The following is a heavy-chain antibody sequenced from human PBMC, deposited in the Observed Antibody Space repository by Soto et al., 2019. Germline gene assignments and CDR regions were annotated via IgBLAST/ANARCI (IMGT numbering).Heavy chain of an antibody. CDR1: GFRFEQYV. D-gene: IGHD3-10*01. Sequence: VQVVASGGALVQPGRSLRLSCAVSGFRFEQYVMHWSRQAPGKGLECVSTVSPTGDTVAYADSVEGRFTVSRDNAKNSLYLQMNSLNGEDTAFYYCLKYAPNGSIDDWGQGTLVTVSS. V-gene: IGHV3-9*01. CDR3: LKYAPNGSIDD. J-gene: IGHJ4*02. CDR2: VSPTGDTV.